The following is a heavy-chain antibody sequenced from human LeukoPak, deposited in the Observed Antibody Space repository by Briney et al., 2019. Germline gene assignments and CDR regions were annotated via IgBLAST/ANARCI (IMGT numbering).Heavy chain of an antibody. D-gene: IGHD5-18*01. J-gene: IGHJ4*02. V-gene: IGHV1-18*01. CDR2: ISAYNGNT. CDR1: GYTFTSYG. CDR3: ARDLGYSYGYYFDY. Sequence: ASVTVSFKASGYTFTSYGISWVRQAPGQGLEWMGWISAYNGNTNYAQKLQGRVTMTTDTSTSTAYMELRSLRSDDTAVYYCARDLGYSYGYYFDYWGQGTLVTVSS.